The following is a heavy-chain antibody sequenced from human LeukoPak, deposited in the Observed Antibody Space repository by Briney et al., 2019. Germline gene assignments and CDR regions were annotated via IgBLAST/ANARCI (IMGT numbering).Heavy chain of an antibody. Sequence: GGSLRLSCTASGFTFGDYGMSWVRQAPGKGLEWVGPIRSKAYGGTTEYAASVKGRFSISRDDSKSIAYLQLNSLKTEDTAVYYCTRDGIRGYYAFDYWGQGTLVTVSS. CDR2: IRSKAYGGTT. V-gene: IGHV3-49*04. CDR3: TRDGIRGYYAFDY. D-gene: IGHD3-22*01. CDR1: GFTFGDYG. J-gene: IGHJ4*02.